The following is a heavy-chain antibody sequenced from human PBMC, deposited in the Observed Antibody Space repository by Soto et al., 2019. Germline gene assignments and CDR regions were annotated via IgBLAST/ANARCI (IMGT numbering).Heavy chain of an antibody. V-gene: IGHV4-30-2*01. CDR3: ARVPGP. Sequence: SETLSLTCAVSGGSIMSGVYSWSWIRQPPGKGLEWIGYIYHSGSTYYNPSLKSRVTISVDRSKNQFSLKLSSVTAADTAVYYCARVPGPWGQGTLVTVSS. J-gene: IGHJ5*02. CDR1: GGSIMSGVYS. CDR2: IYHSGST.